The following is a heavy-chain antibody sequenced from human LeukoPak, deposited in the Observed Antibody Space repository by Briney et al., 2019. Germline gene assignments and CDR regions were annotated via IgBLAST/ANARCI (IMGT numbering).Heavy chain of an antibody. CDR3: AREGHCGGDCYAFRY. Sequence: AVKVSCKASGGTFSSYGISWVRQAPGQGLEWMGGIIPIFGTANYAQKFQGRVTITADESTSTAYMELSSLRSEDTAVYYCAREGHCGGDCYAFRYWGQGTLVTVSS. J-gene: IGHJ4*02. V-gene: IGHV1-69*13. CDR1: GGTFSSYG. D-gene: IGHD2-21*02. CDR2: IIPIFGTA.